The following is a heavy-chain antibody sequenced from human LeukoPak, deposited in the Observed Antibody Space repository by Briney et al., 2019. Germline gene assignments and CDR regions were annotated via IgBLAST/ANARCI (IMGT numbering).Heavy chain of an antibody. D-gene: IGHD2-2*02. V-gene: IGHV1-18*01. CDR2: ISGYNGNT. J-gene: IGHJ3*02. CDR1: GYIFTSYS. Sequence: ASVKVSCKASGYIFTSYSINWVRQAPGQGPEWMAWISGYNGNTNYAQKFHGRVTVTRDTSTSTAYMELRSLRSDDTAVYFCARGMSGYTEDPFDIWGQGTVVTVSS. CDR3: ARGMSGYTEDPFDI.